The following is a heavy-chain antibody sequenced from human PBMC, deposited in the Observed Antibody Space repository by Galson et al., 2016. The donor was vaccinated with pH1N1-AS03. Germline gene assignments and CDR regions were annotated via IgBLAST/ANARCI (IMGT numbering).Heavy chain of an antibody. Sequence: SLRLSCATSGFTFTDFAVSWVRQAPGRGLEWVSATSSSGGSTYYAEPVKGRFTISRDDSKNTLWLQMVSLKTEDTGVYYCTTVFYDSCVGRWGQGTLVTVSS. CDR3: TTVFYDSCVGR. CDR1: GFTFTDFA. J-gene: IGHJ4*02. CDR2: TSSSGGST. V-gene: IGHV3-23*01. D-gene: IGHD5/OR15-5a*01.